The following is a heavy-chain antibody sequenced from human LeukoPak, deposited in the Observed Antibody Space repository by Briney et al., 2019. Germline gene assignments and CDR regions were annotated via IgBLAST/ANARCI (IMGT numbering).Heavy chain of an antibody. Sequence: SETLSLTCTVSGGSISSYYWSWIRQPPGKGLEWIGYIYYSGSTNYNPSLKSRVTISVDTSKNQFSLKLSSVTAADTAVYYCARITGETGYYYYGMDVWGQGTTVTVSS. J-gene: IGHJ6*02. V-gene: IGHV4-59*08. CDR1: GGSISSYY. D-gene: IGHD7-27*01. CDR2: IYYSGST. CDR3: ARITGETGYYYYGMDV.